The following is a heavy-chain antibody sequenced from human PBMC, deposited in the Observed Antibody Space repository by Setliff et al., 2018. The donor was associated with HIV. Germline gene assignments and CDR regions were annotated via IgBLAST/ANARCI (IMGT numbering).Heavy chain of an antibody. V-gene: IGHV3-53*01. Sequence: GGSLRLSCAASGFTVSSNYMSWVRQAPGKRLEWVSVIYSGGSTYYADSVKGRFTISRDNSKNTLYLQMNSLRAEDTAVYYCARVGDYNFWSGYKHNYYYGMDVWGQGTTVTVSS. CDR2: IYSGGST. CDR1: GFTVSSNY. CDR3: ARVGDYNFWSGYKHNYYYGMDV. D-gene: IGHD3-3*01. J-gene: IGHJ6*02.